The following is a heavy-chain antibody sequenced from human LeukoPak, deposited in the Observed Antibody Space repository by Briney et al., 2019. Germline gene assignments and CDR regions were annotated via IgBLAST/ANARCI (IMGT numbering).Heavy chain of an antibody. J-gene: IGHJ5*02. V-gene: IGHV3-33*08. Sequence: GGSLRLSCAASGFTFSSYEMNWVRQAPGKGLEWVAGIWYDGSNKYYADSVKGRFTISRDNSKNTLYLQMNSLRAEDTAVYYCARDGYCSSTSCYGRNLWGQGTLVTVSS. CDR1: GFTFSSYE. CDR2: IWYDGSNK. D-gene: IGHD2-2*01. CDR3: ARDGYCSSTSCYGRNL.